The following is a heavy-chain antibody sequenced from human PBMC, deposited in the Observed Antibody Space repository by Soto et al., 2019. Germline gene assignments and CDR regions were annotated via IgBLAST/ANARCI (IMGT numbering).Heavy chain of an antibody. CDR3: VRQGLGRLHGLVDV. CDR1: GDTSSSYK. V-gene: IGHV4-59*08. CDR2: IDSSGGT. J-gene: IGHJ6*02. Sequence: PSETLSLTCSVSGDTSSSYKWSWIRQPPGRRLEWIGYIDSSGGTSYNPSLQSRVTISVDTSTKQFSLKLSSVTAADTAVYYCVRQGLGRLHGLVDVWGQGTTFTVSS. D-gene: IGHD4-4*01.